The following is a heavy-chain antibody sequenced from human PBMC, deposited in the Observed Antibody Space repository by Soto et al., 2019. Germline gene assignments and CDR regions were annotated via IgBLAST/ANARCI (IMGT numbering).Heavy chain of an antibody. Sequence: ASVKVSWKASGFTFTSSAMQWVRQARGQRLEWIGWIVVGSGNTNYAQKFQERVTITRDMSTSTAYMELSSLRSEDTAVYYCAARYYGDYGYAFDIWGQGTMVTISS. D-gene: IGHD4-17*01. V-gene: IGHV1-58*02. CDR2: IVVGSGNT. CDR3: AARYYGDYGYAFDI. J-gene: IGHJ3*02. CDR1: GFTFTSSA.